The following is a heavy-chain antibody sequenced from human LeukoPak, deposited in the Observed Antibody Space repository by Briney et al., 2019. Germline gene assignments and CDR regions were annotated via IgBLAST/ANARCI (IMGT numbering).Heavy chain of an antibody. CDR3: AGDYYDSSDKFDY. D-gene: IGHD3-22*01. J-gene: IGHJ4*02. V-gene: IGHV4-59*01. CDR2: IYYSGST. CDR1: GGSISSYY. Sequence: PSETLSLTCTVSGGSISSYYWSWIRQPPGKGLEWIGYIYYSGSTNYNPSLKSRVTISVDTSKNQFSLKLSSVTAADTAVYYCAGDYYDSSDKFDYWGQGTLVTVSS.